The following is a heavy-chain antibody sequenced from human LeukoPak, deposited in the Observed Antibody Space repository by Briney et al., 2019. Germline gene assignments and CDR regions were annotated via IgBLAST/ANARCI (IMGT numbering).Heavy chain of an antibody. CDR1: GFTFSNAW. CDR3: TTDHDYGGNSHHF. D-gene: IGHD4-23*01. Sequence: PGGSLRLSCAASGFTFSNAWMSWVRQAPGKGLEWVGRIKSKTDGGTTDYAAPVKGRFTISRDDSKNTLYLQMNSLKTEDTAVYYCTTDHDYGGNSHHFWGQGTLVTVSS. CDR2: IKSKTDGGTT. V-gene: IGHV3-15*01. J-gene: IGHJ1*01.